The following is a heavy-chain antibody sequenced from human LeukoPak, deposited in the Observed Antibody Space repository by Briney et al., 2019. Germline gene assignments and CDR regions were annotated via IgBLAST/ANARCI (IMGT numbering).Heavy chain of an antibody. Sequence: AGGSLRLSCAASGFTFSDHYMDWVRQAPGKGLEWVANIKQDGSEKYYVDSVKGRFTISRDNSKNTLYLQMNSLRAEDTAVYYCARAHTIFGSWFDPWGQGTLVTVSS. D-gene: IGHD3-3*01. CDR3: ARAHTIFGSWFDP. CDR1: GFTFSDHY. V-gene: IGHV3-7*01. CDR2: IKQDGSEK. J-gene: IGHJ5*02.